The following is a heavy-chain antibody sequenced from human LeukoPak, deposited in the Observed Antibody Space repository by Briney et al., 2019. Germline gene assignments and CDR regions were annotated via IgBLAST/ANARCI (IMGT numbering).Heavy chain of an antibody. CDR2: IWYDGSNK. D-gene: IGHD4-23*01. CDR3: ARDGATVVTWYYSDY. J-gene: IGHJ4*02. CDR1: GFTFSSYG. V-gene: IGHV3-33*01. Sequence: GRSLRLSCAASGFTFSSYGMHWVRQAPGKGLEWVAVIWYDGSNKYYADSVKGRFTISRDNSKNTLYLQMNSLRAEDTAVYYCARDGATVVTWYYSDYWGQGTLATVSS.